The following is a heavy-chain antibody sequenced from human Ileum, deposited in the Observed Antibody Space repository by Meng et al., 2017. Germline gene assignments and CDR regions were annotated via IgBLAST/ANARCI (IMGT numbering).Heavy chain of an antibody. J-gene: IGHJ4*02. V-gene: IGHV4-4*07. Sequence: SETLSLTCTVSGGSISNYYWSWIRQPAGKGLEWIGRIYTSGSANYNPSLKSRVTMSLDTSKNHFSLNLTSVTAADTAVYYCARGGGELFSRAFDYWGQGTLVTVSS. CDR2: IYTSGSA. CDR3: ARGGGELFSRAFDY. CDR1: GGSISNYY. D-gene: IGHD3-10*01.